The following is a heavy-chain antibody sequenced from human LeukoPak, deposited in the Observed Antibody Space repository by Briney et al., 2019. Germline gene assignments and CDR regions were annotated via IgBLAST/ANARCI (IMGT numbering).Heavy chain of an antibody. J-gene: IGHJ6*04. CDR1: GFIFSDFS. Sequence: AGGSLRLSCTVSGFIFSDFSMSWVRQAPGKGLEWVAKMSEDGNEIFYVDSVKGRFTISRDNTKKSLYLQMNSLRAEDTAVYYCAELGITMIGGVWGKGTTVTISP. CDR3: AELGITMIGGV. V-gene: IGHV3-7*01. CDR2: MSEDGNEI. D-gene: IGHD3-10*02.